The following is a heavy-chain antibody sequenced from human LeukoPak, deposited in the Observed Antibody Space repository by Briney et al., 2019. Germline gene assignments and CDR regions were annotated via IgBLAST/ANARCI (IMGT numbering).Heavy chain of an antibody. V-gene: IGHV3-11*04. CDR2: ISSSAITM. CDR3: ASYCSSTSCRDY. D-gene: IGHD2-2*01. Sequence: GGSLRLSCAASGFTFRNYYMTWTRQAPGKGLEWLSYISSSAITMYYADSVNGRFTVSRDNAKNSLYLQMNSLRDEDTAVYYCASYCSSTSCRDYWGQGTLVTVSS. J-gene: IGHJ4*02. CDR1: GFTFRNYY.